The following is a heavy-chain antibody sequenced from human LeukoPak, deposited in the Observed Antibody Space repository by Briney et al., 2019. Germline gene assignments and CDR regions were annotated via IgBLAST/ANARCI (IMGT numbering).Heavy chain of an antibody. V-gene: IGHV4-59*01. CDR3: ARHGSDWSFDY. CDR1: GGSISSYY. J-gene: IGHJ4*02. Sequence: PSETLSLTCTVSGGSISSYYWSWIRQPPGKGLEWIGYIYYGGSTHSNPSLKSRVTISVDTSKNQFSLKVRSVTAADTAVYYCARHGSDWSFDYWGQGVLVTVSS. D-gene: IGHD6-19*01. CDR2: IYYGGST.